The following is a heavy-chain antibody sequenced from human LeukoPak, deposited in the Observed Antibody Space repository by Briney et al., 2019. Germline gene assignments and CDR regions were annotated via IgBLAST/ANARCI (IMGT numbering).Heavy chain of an antibody. V-gene: IGHV1-3*01. Sequence: ASVKVSCKASGYTFTSYAMHWVRQAPGQRLEWMGWINAGNGNTKYSQKLQGRVTMTTDTSTSTAYMELRSLRSDDTAVYYCARDGLEQWLVPFDYWGQGTLVTVSS. J-gene: IGHJ4*02. CDR3: ARDGLEQWLVPFDY. D-gene: IGHD6-19*01. CDR2: INAGNGNT. CDR1: GYTFTSYA.